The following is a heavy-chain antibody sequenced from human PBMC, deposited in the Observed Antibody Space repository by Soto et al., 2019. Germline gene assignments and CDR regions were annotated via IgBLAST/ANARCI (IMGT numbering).Heavy chain of an antibody. J-gene: IGHJ3*02. V-gene: IGHV1-2*02. CDR2: INPATGAA. CDR1: GYPVTAYY. Sequence: QLHLVQSGAVVKKPGASVTVSCSASGYPVTAYYMHWVRQAPGRGLEWMGGINPATGAAKYTQTFQGMVTMSMDPSTSTVFMELSGLTSEDTAVFYCARGGGVGVAGSAAFDMWGQGTLVTVSS. CDR3: ARGGGVGVAGSAAFDM. D-gene: IGHD3-3*01.